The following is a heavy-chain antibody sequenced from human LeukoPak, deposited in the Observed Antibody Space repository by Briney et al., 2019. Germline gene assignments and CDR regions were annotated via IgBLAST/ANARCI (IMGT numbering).Heavy chain of an antibody. Sequence: ASVKVSCKASGYIFTSYGISWVRQAPGQGLEWMGWISAYNGNTNYAQKLQGRVTMTTDTSTSTAYMELRSLRSDDTAVYYCARTSQGVVRGGSVSDSHYYYYYYMDVWGKGTTVTISS. V-gene: IGHV1-18*01. D-gene: IGHD3-10*01. CDR2: ISAYNGNT. CDR3: ARTSQGVVRGGSVSDSHYYYYYYMDV. J-gene: IGHJ6*03. CDR1: GYIFTSYG.